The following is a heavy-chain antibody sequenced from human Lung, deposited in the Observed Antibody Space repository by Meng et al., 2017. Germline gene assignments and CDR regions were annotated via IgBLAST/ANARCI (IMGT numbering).Heavy chain of an antibody. Sequence: QVQPVQLGAGVTKPAGSVKVSFKASGYTFTSYVSSWVRQATGQGLEWMGWISAYNGNTNYAQKLQGRVTMTTDTSTSTAYMELRSLRSDDTAVYYCARLRANENDYWGQGTLVTVSS. CDR2: ISAYNGNT. CDR3: ARLRANENDY. CDR1: GYTFTSYV. D-gene: IGHD1-1*01. J-gene: IGHJ4*02. V-gene: IGHV1-18*01.